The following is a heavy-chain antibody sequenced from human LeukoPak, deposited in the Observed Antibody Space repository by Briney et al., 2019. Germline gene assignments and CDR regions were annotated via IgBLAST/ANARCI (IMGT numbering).Heavy chain of an antibody. V-gene: IGHV3-23*01. CDR1: GFTFSSYA. D-gene: IGHD4-23*01. CDR2: ISGSGGNT. J-gene: IGHJ4*02. CDR3: AKDQYGGNPQYYFDY. Sequence: PGGSLRLSCAASGFTFSSYAMSWVRQAPGKGLDWVSAISGSGGNTYYADSVKGRFTISRDNSKNTLYPQMNSLRTEDTAVYYCAKDQYGGNPQYYFDYWGQGTLVTVSS.